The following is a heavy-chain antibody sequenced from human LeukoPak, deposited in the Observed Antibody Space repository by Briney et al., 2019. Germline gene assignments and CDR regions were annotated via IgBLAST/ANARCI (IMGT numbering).Heavy chain of an antibody. J-gene: IGHJ4*02. D-gene: IGHD1-26*01. CDR3: ARGRCASYRDY. V-gene: IGHV3-20*04. CDR2: INWSGDST. Sequence: PGGSLTLSCAVYGLAFDDYGMSWVRQPPGKGLEWVCGINWSGDSTLNPSLDKGRFTISRDSAKNSLYLQMTGLRADDTACYYSARGRCASYRDYWGQGTLVIVSS. CDR1: GLAFDDYG.